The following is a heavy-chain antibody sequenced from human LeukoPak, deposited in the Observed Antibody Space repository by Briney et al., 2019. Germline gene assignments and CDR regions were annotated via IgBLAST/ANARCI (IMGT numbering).Heavy chain of an antibody. D-gene: IGHD3-22*01. CDR2: ISGSGGST. CDR1: GFTFNNYA. Sequence: GGSLRLSCAASGFTFNNYAMSWVRQAPGKGLEWVSAISGSGGSTYYADSVKGRFTISRDNSKNTLYLQMNSLRAEDTAVYYCAKDLSRDSSGYYQLPYFDYWGQGTLVTVSS. V-gene: IGHV3-23*01. J-gene: IGHJ4*02. CDR3: AKDLSRDSSGYYQLPYFDY.